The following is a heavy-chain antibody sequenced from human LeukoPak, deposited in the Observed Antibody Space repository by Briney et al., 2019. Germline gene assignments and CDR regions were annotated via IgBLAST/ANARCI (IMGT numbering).Heavy chain of an antibody. Sequence: PGGSLRLSCAGSGFTFSSYAMSWVRQAPGKGLEWVSTISGSGGAGTYYADSVKGRFTVSRDNSRNTLYLPMNSQRAEDTAVYYCVKDRGGSPFYGMDVWGQGTTVTVSS. CDR2: ISGSGGAGT. CDR3: VKDRGGSPFYGMDV. V-gene: IGHV3-23*01. J-gene: IGHJ6*02. CDR1: GFTFSSYA. D-gene: IGHD1-26*01.